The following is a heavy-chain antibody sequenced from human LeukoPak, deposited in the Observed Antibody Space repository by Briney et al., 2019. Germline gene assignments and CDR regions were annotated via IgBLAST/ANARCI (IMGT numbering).Heavy chain of an antibody. Sequence: SVKVSCKASGGTFSSYAISWVRQAPGQGLEWMGGIIPIFGTANYAQKFQGRVTITADNSTSTAYMELSSLTSEDTAVYYCARTVAGIGYFDYWGQGTLVTVSS. D-gene: IGHD6-19*01. CDR1: GGTFSSYA. J-gene: IGHJ4*02. V-gene: IGHV1-69*06. CDR3: ARTVAGIGYFDY. CDR2: IIPIFGTA.